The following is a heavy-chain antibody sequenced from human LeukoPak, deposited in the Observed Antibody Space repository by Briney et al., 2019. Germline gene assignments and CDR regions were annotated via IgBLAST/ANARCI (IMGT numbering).Heavy chain of an antibody. CDR3: SKDRVGYSGYDGAYFDS. V-gene: IGHV3-48*01. D-gene: IGHD5-12*01. CDR1: GFTFSSYS. CDR2: ISSTSSTT. Sequence: GGSLRLSCAASGFTFSSYSVNWIRQAPGKGLEWVSYISSTSSTTNYADSVKGRFTISRDNAKNSLYLQMNSLRAEDTAVYYCSKDRVGYSGYDGAYFDSWGHGTLVTVSS. J-gene: IGHJ4*01.